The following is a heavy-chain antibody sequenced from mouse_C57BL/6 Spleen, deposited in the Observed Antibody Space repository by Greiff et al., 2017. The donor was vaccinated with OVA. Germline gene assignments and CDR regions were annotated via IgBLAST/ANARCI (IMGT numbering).Heavy chain of an antibody. CDR3: ARYPYYYAMDY. CDR1: GYTFTDYY. V-gene: IGHV1-26*01. J-gene: IGHJ4*01. CDR2: INPNNGGT. Sequence: VQLQQSGPELVKPGASVKISCKASGYTFTDYYMNWVKQSHGKSLEWIGAINPNNGGTSYNQKLKGKATLTVDKSSSTAYMELRSLTSEDAAVCDCARYPYYYAMDYWGQGTSVTVSS.